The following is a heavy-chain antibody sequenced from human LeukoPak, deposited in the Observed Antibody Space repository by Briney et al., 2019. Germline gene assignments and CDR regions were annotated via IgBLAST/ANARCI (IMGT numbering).Heavy chain of an antibody. CDR2: IYYSGST. CDR3: ARARSWRISYYYYGMDV. V-gene: IGHV4-59*01. CDR1: GGSISSYY. Sequence: SETLSLTCTVSGGSISSYYWSGIRQPPGKELEWIGYIYYSGSTNYNPSLKSRVTISVDTSRNQFSLKLSSVTAADTAVYYCARARSWRISYYYYGMDVWGQGTTVTVSS. J-gene: IGHJ6*02. D-gene: IGHD2/OR15-2a*01.